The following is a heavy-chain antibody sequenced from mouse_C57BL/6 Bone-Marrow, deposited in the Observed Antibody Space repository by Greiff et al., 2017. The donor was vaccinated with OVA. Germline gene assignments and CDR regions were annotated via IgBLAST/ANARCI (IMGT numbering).Heavy chain of an antibody. V-gene: IGHV5-6*01. Sequence: EVKLMESGGDLVKPGGSLKLSCAASGFTFSSYGMSWVRQTPDKRLEWVATISSGGSYTYYPDSVKGRFTISRDNAKNTLYLQMSSLKSEDTAMYYCARHSNWNFDVWGTGTTVTVSS. CDR1: GFTFSSYG. CDR2: ISSGGSYT. CDR3: ARHSNWNFDV. J-gene: IGHJ1*03. D-gene: IGHD1-1*01.